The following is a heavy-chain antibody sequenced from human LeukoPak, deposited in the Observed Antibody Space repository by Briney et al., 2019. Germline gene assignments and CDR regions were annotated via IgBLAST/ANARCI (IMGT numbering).Heavy chain of an antibody. CDR1: GFTFSSYE. CDR3: AKALVRGVTAPDY. CDR2: ITSSGNTM. D-gene: IGHD3-10*01. Sequence: GGSLRLSCAASGFTFSSYEMNWVRQAPGKGLEWVSFITSSGNTMYYADSVKGRFTISRDNSKNSLFLQMNSLRAEDTAVYYCAKALVRGVTAPDYWGQGTLVTVSS. V-gene: IGHV3-48*03. J-gene: IGHJ4*02.